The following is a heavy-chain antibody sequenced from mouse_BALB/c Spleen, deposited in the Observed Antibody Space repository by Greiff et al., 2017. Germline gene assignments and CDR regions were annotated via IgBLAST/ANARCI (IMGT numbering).Heavy chain of an antibody. CDR1: GFTFTDYY. V-gene: IGHV7-3*02. J-gene: IGHJ2*01. Sequence: EVQVVESGGGLVQPGGSLRLSCATSGFTFTDYYMSWVRQPPGKALEWLGFIRNKANGYTTEYSASVKGRFTISRDNSQSILYLQMNTLRAEDSATYYCARARSFDYWGQGTTLTVSS. CDR3: ARARSFDY. CDR2: IRNKANGYTT.